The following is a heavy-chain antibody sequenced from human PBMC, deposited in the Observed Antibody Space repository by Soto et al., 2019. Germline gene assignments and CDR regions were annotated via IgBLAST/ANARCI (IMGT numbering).Heavy chain of an antibody. CDR1: GFTFTRYS. CDR2: ISSTTNYI. CDR3: ARESEDLTSNFDY. J-gene: IGHJ4*02. V-gene: IGHV3-21*06. Sequence: NPGGSLRLSCAASGFTFTRYSMNWVRQAPGKGLEWVSSISSTTNYIYYGDSMKGRSTISRDNAKNSLYLEMNSLRAEDTAVYYCARESEDLTSNFDYWGQGTLVTVSS.